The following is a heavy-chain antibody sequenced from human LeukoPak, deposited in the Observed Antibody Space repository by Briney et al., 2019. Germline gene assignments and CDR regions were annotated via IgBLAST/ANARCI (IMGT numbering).Heavy chain of an antibody. CDR1: GYSISSGYY. V-gene: IGHV4-38-2*02. J-gene: IGHJ5*02. CDR2: IQHSGTT. Sequence: SETLSLTCSVSGYSISSGYYWVWIRQPPGKGLEWIGSIQHSGTTYYNPSLKSRVVMSEDTSKNQFSLKLSSVTAADTAVYYCARPSILIGNWFDPWGQGTLITVSS. D-gene: IGHD2-8*01. CDR3: ARPSILIGNWFDP.